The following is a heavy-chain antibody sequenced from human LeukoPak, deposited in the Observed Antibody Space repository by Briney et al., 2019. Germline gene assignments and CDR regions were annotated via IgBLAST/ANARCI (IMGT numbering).Heavy chain of an antibody. CDR2: ISGSGGST. CDR3: AKGSPHSGSYYEIKFYYYYYMDV. D-gene: IGHD1-26*01. J-gene: IGHJ6*03. CDR1: GFTFSSYE. Sequence: GGSLRLSCAASGFTFSSYEMNWVRQAPGKGLEWVSAISGSGGSTYYADSVKGRFTISRDNSKNTLYLQMNSLRAEDTAVYYCAKGSPHSGSYYEIKFYYYYYMDVWGKGTTVTVSS. V-gene: IGHV3-23*01.